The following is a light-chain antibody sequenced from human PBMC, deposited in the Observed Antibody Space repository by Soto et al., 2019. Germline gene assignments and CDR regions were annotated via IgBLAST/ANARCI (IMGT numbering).Light chain of an antibody. CDR1: QSVSSRY. CDR3: QLYDSPRYT. V-gene: IGKV3-20*01. CDR2: GAS. J-gene: IGKJ2*01. Sequence: DIVLTQSPGTLSLSPGERATLSCRARQSVSSRYLAWYQQKPGQAPRLLIDGASSRATGIPDRFSGSGSVTHLTITIGSLEPDEVAVYYCQLYDSPRYTFGLGTKLQIK.